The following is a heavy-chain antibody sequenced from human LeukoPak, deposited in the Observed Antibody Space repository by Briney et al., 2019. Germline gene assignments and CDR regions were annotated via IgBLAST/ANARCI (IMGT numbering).Heavy chain of an antibody. CDR3: AKTDTYYDILTPVDY. Sequence: PGGSLRLSCAASGFSFSDAWMSWVRQIPGKGLEWVGRIESKTDGGTTDYAAPVKGRFTISRDDSTNTLYLQMNSLRAEDTAVYYCAKTDTYYDILTPVDYWGQGTLVTVSS. D-gene: IGHD3-9*01. J-gene: IGHJ4*02. V-gene: IGHV3-15*04. CDR1: GFSFSDAW. CDR2: IESKTDGGTT.